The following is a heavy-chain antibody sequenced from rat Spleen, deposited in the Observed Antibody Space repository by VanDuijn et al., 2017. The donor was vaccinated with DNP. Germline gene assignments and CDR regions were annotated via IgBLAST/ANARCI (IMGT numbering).Heavy chain of an antibody. D-gene: IGHD1-11*01. V-gene: IGHV5-22*01. CDR3: ARHTADWFAY. CDR1: GFTFRDYY. J-gene: IGHJ3*01. Sequence: EVQLVESGGGLVQPGGSLKLSCAASGFTFRDYYMAWVRQAPTKGLEWVAYSSYDGGSTYNGDSVKGRFTISRDNAKSTLFLQMNSLRSEDMATYYCARHTADWFAYWGQGTLVTVSS. CDR2: SSYDGGST.